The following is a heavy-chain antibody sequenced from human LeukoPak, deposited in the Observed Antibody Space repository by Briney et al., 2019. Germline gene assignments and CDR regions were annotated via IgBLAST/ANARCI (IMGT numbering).Heavy chain of an antibody. CDR3: AKGGRVAALRPYYYYYYMDV. J-gene: IGHJ6*03. CDR1: GFTFSSYA. CDR2: ISGSGGST. D-gene: IGHD6-25*01. Sequence: QAGGSLRLSCAASGFTFSSYAMSWVRQAPGKGLEWVSAISGSGGSTYYADSVKGRFTISRDNSKNTLYLQMNSLSAEDTAVYYCAKGGRVAALRPYYYYYYMDVWGKGTTVTVSS. V-gene: IGHV3-23*01.